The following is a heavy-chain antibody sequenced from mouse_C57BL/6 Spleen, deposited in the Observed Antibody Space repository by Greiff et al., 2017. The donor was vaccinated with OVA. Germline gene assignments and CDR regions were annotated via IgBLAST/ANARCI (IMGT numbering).Heavy chain of an antibody. CDR1: GYTFTSYW. D-gene: IGHD2-3*01. J-gene: IGHJ1*03. Sequence: QVQLQQPGAELVMPGASVKLSCKASGYTFTSYWMHWVKQRPGQGLEWIGEIDPSDSYTNYNQKFKGKSTLTVDKSSSTAYMQLSSLTSEDSAVYYGMCRDGYYSQGYFDVWGTGTTVTVSS. CDR3: MCRDGYYSQGYFDV. CDR2: IDPSDSYT. V-gene: IGHV1-69*01.